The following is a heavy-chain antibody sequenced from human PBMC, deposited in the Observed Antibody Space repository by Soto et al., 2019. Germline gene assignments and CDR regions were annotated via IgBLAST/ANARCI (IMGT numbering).Heavy chain of an antibody. CDR2: ISAYNGNT. CDR3: ARVWTYGSGSENWFDP. J-gene: IGHJ5*02. V-gene: IGHV1-18*01. Sequence: ASVKVSCKASGHTFTSYGISWVRQAPGQGLEWMGWISAYNGNTNYAQKLQGRVTMTTDTSTSTAYMELRSLRSDDTAVYYCARVWTYGSGSENWFDPWGQGTLVTVSS. CDR1: GHTFTSYG. D-gene: IGHD3-10*01.